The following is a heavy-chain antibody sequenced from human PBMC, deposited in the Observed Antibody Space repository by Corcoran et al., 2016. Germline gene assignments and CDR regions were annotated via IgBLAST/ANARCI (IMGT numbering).Heavy chain of an antibody. J-gene: IGHJ4*02. CDR1: GGSISSGGHY. CDR3: AMASTAVAPYYFDH. V-gene: IGHV4-31*03. Sequence: QVQLQESGPGLVKPSQTLSLTCIVSGGSISSGGHYWSWIRQYPGKGLEWIAYMYYSGSTYYNPSLKSRVTISVDTSKNQFSLKLTSVTAPDTAVYYWAMASTAVAPYYFDHWGQGTLVTVSS. CDR2: MYYSGST. D-gene: IGHD5-18*01.